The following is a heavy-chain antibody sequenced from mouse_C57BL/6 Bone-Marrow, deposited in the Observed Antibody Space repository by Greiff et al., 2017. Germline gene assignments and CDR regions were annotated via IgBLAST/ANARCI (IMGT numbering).Heavy chain of an antibody. CDR3: SRQVTTVLATKYYDV. Sequence: EVQRVESGGGLVKPGGSLKFSCAASGFTFSSYTMSWVRQTPEKRLQWVAAISGGGGNTYYPDSVKGRFTFSRDTDMNILYLQMSGLRAEDTALYYCSRQVTTVLATKYYDVWGTGTTVTVSS. J-gene: IGHJ1*03. CDR2: ISGGGGNT. CDR1: GFTFSSYT. V-gene: IGHV5-9*01. D-gene: IGHD1-1*01.